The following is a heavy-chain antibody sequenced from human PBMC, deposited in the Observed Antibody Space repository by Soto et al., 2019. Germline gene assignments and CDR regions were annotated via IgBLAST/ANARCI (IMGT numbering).Heavy chain of an antibody. Sequence: QVQLVQSGAEVRKPGSSVKVSCKASGGTFTTYDISWVLQAPGQGLEWMGGIIPLFDATKYAQKFQGRVTITSDKSTGTAYMELSRLRSEDTAIYYGARDRSRSCYNVIFYFDSWRQRTLVTVAS. CDR2: IIPLFDAT. D-gene: IGHD2-15*01. J-gene: IGHJ4*02. CDR1: GGTFTTYD. CDR3: ARDRSRSCYNVIFYFDS. V-gene: IGHV1-69*06.